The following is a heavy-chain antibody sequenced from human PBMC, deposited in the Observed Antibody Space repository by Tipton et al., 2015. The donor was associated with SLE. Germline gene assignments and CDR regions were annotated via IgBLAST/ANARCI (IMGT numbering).Heavy chain of an antibody. CDR1: GFIFRTYG. D-gene: IGHD3-10*01. CDR2: IWYDGSDE. J-gene: IGHJ3*01. Sequence: SLRLSCVASGFIFRTYGMHWVRQAPGKGLEWVAAIWYDGSDEKYTDSVRGRFTISKDDSKNTLYLQMNSLRGDDTAVYYCARKTYYYGSGTLGAFDVWGQGTMVTVSS. V-gene: IGHV3-33*01. CDR3: ARKTYYYGSGTLGAFDV.